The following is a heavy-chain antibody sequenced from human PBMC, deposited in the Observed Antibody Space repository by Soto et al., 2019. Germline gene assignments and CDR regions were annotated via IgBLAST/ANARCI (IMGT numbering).Heavy chain of an antibody. CDR2: IYTSGST. Sequence: PSETLSLTCTVSGGSISSYYWSWIRQPAGKGLEWIGRIYTSGSTNYNPSLKSRVTMSVDTSKNQFSLKLSSVTAADTAVYYCARVAYSSSWYPNWYFDLWGRGTLVTVSS. D-gene: IGHD6-13*01. CDR3: ARVAYSSSWYPNWYFDL. V-gene: IGHV4-4*07. J-gene: IGHJ2*01. CDR1: GGSISSYY.